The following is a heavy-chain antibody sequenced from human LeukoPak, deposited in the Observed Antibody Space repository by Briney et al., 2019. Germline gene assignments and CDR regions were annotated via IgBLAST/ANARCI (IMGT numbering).Heavy chain of an antibody. CDR2: INWNGGST. CDR1: GFTFDDYG. Sequence: PGGSLRLSCAASGFTFDDYGMSWVRQAPGKGLEWVSGINWNGGSTGYADSVKGRFTISRDNAKNSLYLQMNSLRAEDTALYYCARATYCGGDCYITGVDYWGQGTLVTVSS. D-gene: IGHD2-21*02. CDR3: ARATYCGGDCYITGVDY. J-gene: IGHJ4*02. V-gene: IGHV3-20*04.